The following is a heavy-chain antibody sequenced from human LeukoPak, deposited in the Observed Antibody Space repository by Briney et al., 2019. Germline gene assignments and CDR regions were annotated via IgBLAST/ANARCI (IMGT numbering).Heavy chain of an antibody. CDR2: ISYDGSNK. D-gene: IGHD2/OR15-2a*01. Sequence: GGSLRLSCAASGFTFSSYGMHWVRQAPGKGLEWVAVISYDGSNKYYADSVKGRFTISRDNSKNTLYLQMNSLRAEDTAVYYCARLVIGVYWGQGTLVTVSS. CDR3: ARLVIGVY. J-gene: IGHJ4*02. CDR1: GFTFSSYG. V-gene: IGHV3-30*03.